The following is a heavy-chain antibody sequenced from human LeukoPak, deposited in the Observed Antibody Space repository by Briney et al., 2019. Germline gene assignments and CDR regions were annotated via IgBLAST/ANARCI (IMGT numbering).Heavy chain of an antibody. CDR3: ATLWDPVAGTTQPLL. J-gene: IGHJ4*02. Sequence: QAGGSLRLSCAASGFTFSSYEMNWVRQAPGKGLEWVSYISGSGSTIYYGDSLEGRFTISRDNANNSLYLQINSLRVEDTAVCYCATLWDPVAGTTQPLLWGQGTLVTVSS. CDR1: GFTFSSYE. D-gene: IGHD6-19*01. V-gene: IGHV3-48*03. CDR2: ISGSGSTI.